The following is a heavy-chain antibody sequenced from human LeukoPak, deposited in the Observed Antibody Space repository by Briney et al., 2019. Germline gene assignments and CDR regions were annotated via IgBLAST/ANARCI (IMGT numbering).Heavy chain of an antibody. CDR2: IDPSDSYT. J-gene: IGHJ4*02. V-gene: IGHV5-10-1*01. CDR3: ARLTDQSDIILTGNFDY. Sequence: GESLKISCKGSGYSFTSYWISWVRQMPGKGLEWMGRIDPSDSYTNYSPSFQGHVTISADKSISTAYLQWSSLKASDTAMYYCARLTDQSDIILTGNFDYWGQGTLVTVPS. D-gene: IGHD3-9*01. CDR1: GYSFTSYW.